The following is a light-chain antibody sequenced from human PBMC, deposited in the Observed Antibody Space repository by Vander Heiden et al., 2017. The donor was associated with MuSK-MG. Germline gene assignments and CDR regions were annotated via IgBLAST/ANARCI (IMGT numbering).Light chain of an antibody. CDR2: GTS. V-gene: IGKV3-20*01. CDR3: QQDSKSLT. J-gene: IGKJ1*01. CDR1: QSITSGY. Sequence: EIVLTQSPGTLSLSPGERATLSCRASQSITSGYVAWYIQRPGQPPRLRIYGTSRRAYDTPVRFSGSGSGTDFSLTIRRLEPEDFAVYYWQQDSKSLTFGQGTKVEIK.